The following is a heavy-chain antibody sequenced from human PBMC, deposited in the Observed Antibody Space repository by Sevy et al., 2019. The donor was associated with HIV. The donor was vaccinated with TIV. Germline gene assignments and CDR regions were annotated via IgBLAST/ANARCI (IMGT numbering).Heavy chain of an antibody. CDR1: GLTFSSYA. Sequence: GGSLRLSCAASGLTFSSYAMSWVRQAPGKGLEWVSAIGGSGGSTYYADSVKGRFTISRDNSKNTLYLQMNSLRAEDTAVYYCAKAPSSLRCQHFDYWGQGTLVTVSS. D-gene: IGHD4-17*01. CDR2: IGGSGGST. V-gene: IGHV3-23*01. J-gene: IGHJ4*02. CDR3: AKAPSSLRCQHFDY.